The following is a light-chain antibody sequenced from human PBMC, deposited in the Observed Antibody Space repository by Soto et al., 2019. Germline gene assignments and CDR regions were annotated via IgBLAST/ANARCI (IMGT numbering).Light chain of an antibody. CDR3: ATWDDSLNARGV. Sequence: QSVLTQTPSASGTPGQTVTISCSGSRSNIGNNAVSWYQQFPGTAPKLLIYISKQRPAGVPDRFSGSKSGTSASLAISGLQSEDEADYYCATWDDSLNARGVFGGGTKLTVL. J-gene: IGLJ3*02. CDR1: RSNIGNNA. CDR2: ISK. V-gene: IGLV1-44*01.